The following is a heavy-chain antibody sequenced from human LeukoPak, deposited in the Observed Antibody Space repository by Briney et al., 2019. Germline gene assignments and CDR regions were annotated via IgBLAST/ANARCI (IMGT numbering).Heavy chain of an antibody. Sequence: GGSLRLSCAASGFTFSNYYMTWIRQAPGKGLEWISYISQSGSTIYYADSVRGRFTISRHNAKNSLYLQMNSLRVEDTAVYYCARSDWGSHSWGEGTLDTVSS. V-gene: IGHV3-11*01. J-gene: IGHJ4*02. CDR1: GFTFSNYY. CDR3: ARSDWGSHS. CDR2: ISQSGSTI. D-gene: IGHD7-27*01.